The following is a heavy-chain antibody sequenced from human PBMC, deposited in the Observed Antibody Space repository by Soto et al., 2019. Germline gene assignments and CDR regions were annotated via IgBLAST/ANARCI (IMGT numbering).Heavy chain of an antibody. CDR3: VRYTRSVGGSYRPDY. CDR1: GFTFSSYW. Sequence: EVQLVESGGGLVQPGGSLRLSCAASGFTFSSYWMHWVRQVPEKGLVWVSRLSGDGTITNFADAVKGRFTISRDNVKNTLYLQMNSLRAEDTAVYYCVRYTRSVGGSYRPDYWGQGTLVTVSS. V-gene: IGHV3-74*01. CDR2: LSGDGTIT. J-gene: IGHJ4*02. D-gene: IGHD3-16*02.